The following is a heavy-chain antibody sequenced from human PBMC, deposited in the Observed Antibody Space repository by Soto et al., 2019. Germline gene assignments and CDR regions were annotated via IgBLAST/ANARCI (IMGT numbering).Heavy chain of an antibody. CDR2: IYYSGST. Sequence: SETLSLTCTVSGGSISSSSYYWGWIHQPPGKGLEWIGSIYYSGSTYYNPSLKSRVTISVDTSKNQFSLKLSSVTAADTAVYYCAREGPSSWYYYYYGMDVWGQGTTVTVSS. J-gene: IGHJ6*02. CDR3: AREGPSSWYYYYYGMDV. D-gene: IGHD6-13*01. CDR1: GGSISSSSYY. V-gene: IGHV4-39*02.